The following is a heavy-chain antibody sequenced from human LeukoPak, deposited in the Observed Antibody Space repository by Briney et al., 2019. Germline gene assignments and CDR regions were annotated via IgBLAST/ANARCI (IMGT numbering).Heavy chain of an antibody. V-gene: IGHV1-18*01. CDR1: GYTFTSYG. J-gene: IGHJ4*02. D-gene: IGHD3-10*01. Sequence: GASVKVSCKASGYTFTSYGISWVRQAPGQGLGCMGWISAYNGNTNYAQKLQGRVTMTTDTSTSTAYMELRSLRSDDTAVYYCARDRNYYGSGSYYYPLATLGDYWGQGTLVTVSS. CDR3: ARDRNYYGSGSYYYPLATLGDY. CDR2: ISAYNGNT.